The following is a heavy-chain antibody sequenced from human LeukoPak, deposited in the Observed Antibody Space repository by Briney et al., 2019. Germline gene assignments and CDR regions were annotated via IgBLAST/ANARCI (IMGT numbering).Heavy chain of an antibody. D-gene: IGHD4/OR15-4a*01. V-gene: IGHV3-23*01. CDR3: AKKAQYDGHYPLDY. Sequence: GGSLRLSCAASGFTFSSYSMSWVRQAPGKGLEWVSGTSDRGDYTYYADSVKGRFTISRDTSKNTLYLQMNSLRAEDTALYFCAKKAQYDGHYPLDYWGQGTLVAVS. CDR1: GFTFSSYS. J-gene: IGHJ4*02. CDR2: TSDRGDYT.